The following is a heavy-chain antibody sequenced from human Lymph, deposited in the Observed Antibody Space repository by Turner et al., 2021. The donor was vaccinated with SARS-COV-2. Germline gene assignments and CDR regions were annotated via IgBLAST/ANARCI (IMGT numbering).Heavy chain of an antibody. V-gene: IGHV3-30-3*01. CDR2: IYYDGSNK. CDR3: ARDFVAVTGPFDY. Sequence: QVQLLESGGGVVQPGRSLRPSCAASGFTFSSYAMRWVRQAPGKGLEWMAVIYYDGSNKYYAASVKGRFTISRDNNKNTLYLQMNGLRAENAAEYYCARDFVAVTGPFDYWGQGTLVTVSS. J-gene: IGHJ4*02. CDR1: GFTFSSYA. D-gene: IGHD2-2*01.